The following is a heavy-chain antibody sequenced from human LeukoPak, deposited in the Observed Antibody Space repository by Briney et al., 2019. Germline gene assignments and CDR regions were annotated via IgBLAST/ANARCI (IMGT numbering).Heavy chain of an antibody. J-gene: IGHJ4*02. CDR3: ARGDASSGNFDY. D-gene: IGHD3-22*01. CDR1: GGSISSYY. CDR2: IYYSGST. Sequence: SGTLSLTCTVSGGSISSYYWSWIRQPPGKGLEWIGYIYYSGSTYYNPSLKSRVTISVDTSKNQFSLKLSSVTAADTAVYYCARGDASSGNFDYWGQGTLVTVSS. V-gene: IGHV4-30-4*08.